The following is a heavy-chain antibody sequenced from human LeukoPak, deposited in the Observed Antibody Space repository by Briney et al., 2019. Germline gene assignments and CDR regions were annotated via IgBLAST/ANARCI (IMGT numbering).Heavy chain of an antibody. D-gene: IGHD1-26*01. CDR1: GYTFTSYG. CDR2: IIPILTTA. V-gene: IGHV1-69*13. J-gene: IGHJ4*02. Sequence: SVKVSCKASGYTFTSYGINWVRQAPGQGLEWMGDIIPILTTANYAQNFQGRVTITADESTSTAYMELSSLRSEDTAVYYCARELPAPPPHKYFDCWGQGTLVTVSS. CDR3: ARELPAPPPHKYFDC.